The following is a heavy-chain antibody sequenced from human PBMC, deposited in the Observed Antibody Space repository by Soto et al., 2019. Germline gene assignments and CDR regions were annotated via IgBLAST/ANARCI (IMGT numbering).Heavy chain of an antibody. CDR3: VRLSGSGYRTLGY. CDR2: VSYSGNT. J-gene: IGHJ1*01. CDR1: DVSISSDYY. Sequence: QLQLQESGPGLVKPSETLSLTCTVSDVSISSDYYWGWIRQPPGKGLEWIGTVSYSGNTYYKTSLMTRVTISVDTSKSQCSLNLTPVTATHKAVYYCVRLSGSGYRTLGYWGKGILISVSS. D-gene: IGHD3-22*01. V-gene: IGHV4-39*01.